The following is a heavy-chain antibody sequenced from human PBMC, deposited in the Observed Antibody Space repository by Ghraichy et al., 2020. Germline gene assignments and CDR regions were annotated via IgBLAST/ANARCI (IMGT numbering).Heavy chain of an antibody. J-gene: IGHJ4*02. Sequence: GGSLRLSCDPSGSRFNSSAFSWLGYAPGLEMEWISAISGSDPGTYDADSVKGRFSISRDNSKNTLFLQMNSLRAEDTAVYYCAKGALGHCSGSSCYPIDYCGQGILVIVSS. CDR3: AKGALGHCSGSSCYPIDY. CDR2: ISGSDPGT. CDR1: GSRFNSSA. V-gene: IGHV3-23*01. D-gene: IGHD2-15*01.